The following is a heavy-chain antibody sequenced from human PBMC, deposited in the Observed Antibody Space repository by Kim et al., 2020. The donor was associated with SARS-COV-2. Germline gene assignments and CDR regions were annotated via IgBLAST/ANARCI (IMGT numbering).Heavy chain of an antibody. CDR2: INHSGST. D-gene: IGHD6-19*01. J-gene: IGHJ4*02. V-gene: IGHV4-34*01. Sequence: SETLSLTCAVYGGSFSDYYWSWIRQPPGKGLEWIGEINHSGSTNYNPSLKSRVTISVDTSKNQFSLKLSSVTAADTAVYYCARQWLGERLDYWGQGTLVTVSS. CDR1: GGSFSDYY. CDR3: ARQWLGERLDY.